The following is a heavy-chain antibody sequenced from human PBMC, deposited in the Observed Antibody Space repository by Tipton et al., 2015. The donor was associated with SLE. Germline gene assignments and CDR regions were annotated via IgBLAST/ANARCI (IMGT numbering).Heavy chain of an antibody. J-gene: IGHJ4*02. V-gene: IGHV4-39*01. CDR2: IYYSGST. D-gene: IGHD1-26*01. Sequence: TLSLTCTVSGGSISSSSYYWGWIRQPPGKGLEWIGSIYYSGSTYYNPSLKSRVTISVDTSKNQFSLKLSSVAAADTAVYYCARRVFSGSCYYWGQGTLVTVSS. CDR1: GGSISSSSYY. CDR3: ARRVFSGSCYY.